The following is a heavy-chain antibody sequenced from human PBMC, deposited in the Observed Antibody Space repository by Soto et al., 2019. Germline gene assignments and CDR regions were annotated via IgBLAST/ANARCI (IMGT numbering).Heavy chain of an antibody. J-gene: IGHJ4*02. CDR3: ARLRYGEPTTVDY. CDR2: IYYSGST. CDR1: GGSISSGGYY. D-gene: IGHD4-17*01. Sequence: QVQLQESGPGLMKPSQTLSLTCTVSGGSISSGGYYWSWIRQHPGKGLEWIGYIYYSGSTYYNPSLKSRVTISVDTSKNQFSLKLSSVTAADTAVYYCARLRYGEPTTVDYWGQGTLVTVSS. V-gene: IGHV4-31*03.